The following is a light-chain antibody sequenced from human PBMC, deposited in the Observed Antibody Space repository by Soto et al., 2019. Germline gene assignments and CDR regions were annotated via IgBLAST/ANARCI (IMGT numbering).Light chain of an antibody. CDR2: AAS. CDR1: QSISSY. Sequence: DIQVTQAPSSLSASVGDRVTITCRASQSISSYLNWYQQKPGKAPKLLIYAASSLQSGVPTRFSSSGSGTDFTLTISSLQPEDFATYYCQQSYSTPPLTFGGGTKVEIK. J-gene: IGKJ4*01. V-gene: IGKV1-39*01. CDR3: QQSYSTPPLT.